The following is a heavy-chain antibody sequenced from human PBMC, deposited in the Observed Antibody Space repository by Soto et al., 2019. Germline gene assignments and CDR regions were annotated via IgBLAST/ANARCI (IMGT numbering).Heavy chain of an antibody. Sequence: QLQLQESGPGLVKPSETLSLTCTVSGGSISSSSYYWGWIRQPPGKGLEWIGSIYYSGSTYYNPSLKSRVTISVDTSKNQFSLKLSSVTAADTAVYYCASADQELPCFDYWGQGTLVTVSS. D-gene: IGHD1-7*01. CDR2: IYYSGST. J-gene: IGHJ4*02. CDR1: GGSISSSSYY. CDR3: ASADQELPCFDY. V-gene: IGHV4-39*01.